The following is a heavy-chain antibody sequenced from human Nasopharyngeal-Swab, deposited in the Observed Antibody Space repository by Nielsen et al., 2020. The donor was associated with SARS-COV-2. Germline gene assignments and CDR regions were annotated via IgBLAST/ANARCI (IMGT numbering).Heavy chain of an antibody. CDR2: IYSGGST. CDR1: GFTVSSNY. V-gene: IGHV3-53*05. J-gene: IGHJ4*02. Sequence: GESLKISCAASGFTVSSNYMSWVRQAPGKGLEWVSVIYSGGSTYYADSVKGRFTISRDNSKNTLYLQMNSLRAEDTAVYYCASSYDYVWGSYRQPYWGQGTLVTVSS. D-gene: IGHD3-16*02. CDR3: ASSYDYVWGSYRQPY.